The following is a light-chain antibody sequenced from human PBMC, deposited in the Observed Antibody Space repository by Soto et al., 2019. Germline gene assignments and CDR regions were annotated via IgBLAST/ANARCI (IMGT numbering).Light chain of an antibody. J-gene: IGKJ1*01. V-gene: IGKV1-39*01. CDR2: AAS. CDR1: QSISSY. CDR3: QQSYSTTWT. Sequence: DTQMAPSPSSVSESXGDGVTIPXXASQSISSYLHWYQQKPGKAPKLLIYAASSLQSGVPSRFSGSGSGTDFTPTISSLQPEDFATYYCQQSYSTTWTFGQGTKVDIK.